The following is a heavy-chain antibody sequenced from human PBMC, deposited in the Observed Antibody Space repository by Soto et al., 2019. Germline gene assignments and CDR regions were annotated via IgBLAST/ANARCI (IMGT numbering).Heavy chain of an antibody. V-gene: IGHV4-59*01. D-gene: IGHD1-1*01. CDR2: IYYFFST. J-gene: IGHJ5*02. CDR1: GGSISSYY. CDR3: ARQRASGWFDP. Sequence: PSETLSLTCTVSGGSISSYYWSWIRQPPVNGLELIGYIYYFFSTNYNPSLKSRFTIALYTSKNHFCLKLSSVTAADTAVYYCARQRASGWFDPWGQGTLVTVSS.